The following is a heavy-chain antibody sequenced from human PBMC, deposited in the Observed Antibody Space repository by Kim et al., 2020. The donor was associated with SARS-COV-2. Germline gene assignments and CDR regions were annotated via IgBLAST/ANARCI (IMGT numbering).Heavy chain of an antibody. CDR1: GFTFSSYS. D-gene: IGHD3-10*01. V-gene: IGHV3-48*02. CDR3: ARKMVRGDYYYGMDV. Sequence: GGSLRLSCAASGFTFSSYSMNWVRQAPGKGLEWVSYISSSSSTIYYADSVKGRFTISRDNAKNSLYLQMNSLRDEDTAVYYCARKMVRGDYYYGMDVWGQGTTVTVSS. CDR2: ISSSSSTI. J-gene: IGHJ6*02.